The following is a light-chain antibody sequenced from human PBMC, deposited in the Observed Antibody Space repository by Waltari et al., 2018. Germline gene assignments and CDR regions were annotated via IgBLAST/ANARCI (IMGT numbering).Light chain of an antibody. CDR1: QSVDSN. V-gene: IGKV3-15*01. CDR2: GAS. Sequence: GEEATLSCRASQSVDSNLAWYQQKPGQAPTLIIFGASGRATGVPARFSGSGSGTEYTLTIGSLQSEDSAVYYCQQYSSWPLWTFGQGTKVEIK. J-gene: IGKJ1*01. CDR3: QQYSSWPLWT.